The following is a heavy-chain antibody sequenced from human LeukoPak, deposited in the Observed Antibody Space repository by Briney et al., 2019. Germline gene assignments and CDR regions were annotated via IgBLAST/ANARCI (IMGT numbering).Heavy chain of an antibody. J-gene: IGHJ4*02. CDR1: GFTFSNYA. V-gene: IGHV3-33*08. Sequence: GESLRLSCVASGFTFSNYAMTWIRQAPGKGLEWVAVVWYDGTRTYYADSVEGRFIISRDNSKNSLYLQMHGLRDEDTALYFCVRGTGGSVVFDLWGQGTLVSVSS. CDR2: VWYDGTRT. CDR3: VRGTGGSVVFDL. D-gene: IGHD2-8*02.